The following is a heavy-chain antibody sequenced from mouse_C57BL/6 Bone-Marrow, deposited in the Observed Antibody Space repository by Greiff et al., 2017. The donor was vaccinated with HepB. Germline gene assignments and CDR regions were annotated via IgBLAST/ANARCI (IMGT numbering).Heavy chain of an antibody. CDR1: GYTFTSYW. Sequence: VQLQQPGAELVKPGASVKLSCKASGYTFTSYWMQWVKQRPGQGLEWIGEIDPSDSYTNYNQKFKGKATLTVDTSSSTAYMRLSSLTSEDSAVYYCARTGYWGQGTTLTVSS. J-gene: IGHJ2*01. CDR3: ARTGY. V-gene: IGHV1-50*01. CDR2: IDPSDSYT.